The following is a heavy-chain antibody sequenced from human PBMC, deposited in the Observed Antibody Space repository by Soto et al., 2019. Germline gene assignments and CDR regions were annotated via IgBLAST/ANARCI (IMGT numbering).Heavy chain of an antibody. D-gene: IGHD3-22*01. J-gene: IGHJ4*02. CDR3: ARGIYYYDSSGYYY. Sequence: PSETLSLTCAVYGGSFIGYYWSWVRQPPGKGLEWIGEINHSGSTNYNPSLKSRVTISVDTSKNQFSLKLSSVTAADTAVYYCARGIYYYDSSGYYYWGQGTLVTVSS. CDR1: GGSFIGYY. CDR2: INHSGST. V-gene: IGHV4-34*01.